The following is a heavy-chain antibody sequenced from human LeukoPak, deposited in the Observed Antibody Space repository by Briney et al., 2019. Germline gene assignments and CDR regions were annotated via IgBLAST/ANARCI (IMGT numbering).Heavy chain of an antibody. CDR1: AGSISSSY. CDR3: ATILPVNYYMDV. Sequence: TSETLSLTCTVSAGSISSSYWSWIRQPPGKGLESIGYIYYSGHTNYNPSLKSRVTISVDTSKNQFTLKLSSVTAADTAVYYCATILPVNYYMDVWGKGTTVTVSS. J-gene: IGHJ6*03. V-gene: IGHV4-59*01. CDR2: IYYSGHT. D-gene: IGHD2-21*01.